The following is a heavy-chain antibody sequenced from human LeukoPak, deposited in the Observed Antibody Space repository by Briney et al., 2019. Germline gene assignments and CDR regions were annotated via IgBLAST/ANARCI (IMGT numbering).Heavy chain of an antibody. J-gene: IGHJ5*02. CDR2: INPNTGGT. CDR3: AREFPSSSNWYAKWFDP. Sequence: ASVKVSCKASGYTFTGYYMHWVRQAPGQGLEWMGWINPNTGGTNFAQKFQGRVTMTRDTSISTAYMELSRLTFDDTAVYYCAREFPSSSNWYAKWFDPWGQGTLVTVPS. D-gene: IGHD6-13*01. CDR1: GYTFTGYY. V-gene: IGHV1-2*02.